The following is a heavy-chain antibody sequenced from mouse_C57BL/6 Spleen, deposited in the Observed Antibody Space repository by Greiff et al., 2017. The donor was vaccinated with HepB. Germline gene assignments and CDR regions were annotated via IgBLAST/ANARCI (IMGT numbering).Heavy chain of an antibody. J-gene: IGHJ1*03. CDR1: GYSITSGYY. D-gene: IGHD1-1*01. CDR3: ARPGTYYYGSKGYFDV. CDR2: ISYDGSN. V-gene: IGHV3-6*01. Sequence: VQLKESGPGLVKPSQSLSLTCSVTGYSITSGYYWNWIRQFPGNKLEWMGYISYDGSNNYNPSLKNRISITRDTSKNQFFLKLNSVTTEDTATYYCARPGTYYYGSKGYFDVWGTGTTVTVSS.